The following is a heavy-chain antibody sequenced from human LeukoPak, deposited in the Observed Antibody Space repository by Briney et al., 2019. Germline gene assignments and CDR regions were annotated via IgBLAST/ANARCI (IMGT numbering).Heavy chain of an antibody. D-gene: IGHD2-8*01. Sequence: GGSLRLSCAASGFTFSSYAMHWVRQAPGKGLEWVAVISYDGSNKYYADSVKGRFTISRDNSKNTLYLQMNSLRAEDTAVYYCAREYCTNGVCYKRFDYWGQGTLVTVSS. CDR3: AREYCTNGVCYKRFDY. V-gene: IGHV3-30*04. J-gene: IGHJ4*02. CDR1: GFTFSSYA. CDR2: ISYDGSNK.